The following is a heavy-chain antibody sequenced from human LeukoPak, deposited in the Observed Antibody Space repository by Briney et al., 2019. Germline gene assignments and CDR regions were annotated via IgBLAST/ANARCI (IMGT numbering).Heavy chain of an antibody. D-gene: IGHD5-24*01. Sequence: SETLSLTCAVYGGSFSGYYWSWFRQPPGKGLEWIGEIHHSGSTNYNPSLKSRVTISVDTSKNQFSLKLSSVTAADTAVYYCARGDGYNSRRFDPWGQGTLVTVSS. V-gene: IGHV4-34*01. CDR1: GGSFSGYY. J-gene: IGHJ5*02. CDR3: ARGDGYNSRRFDP. CDR2: IHHSGST.